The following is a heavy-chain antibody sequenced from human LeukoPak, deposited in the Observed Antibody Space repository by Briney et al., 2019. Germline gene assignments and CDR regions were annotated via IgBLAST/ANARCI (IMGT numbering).Heavy chain of an antibody. Sequence: SGPTLVEPTQTLTLTCTFSGFSLSISGVGVGWIRQPPGKALEWLALIYWDDDKRYSPSLKSRLTITKDTSKNQVVLTMTNMDPVDTATYYCAHRPQYDFWSGYPTTNYCFDNWGQGTLVTVSS. V-gene: IGHV2-5*02. D-gene: IGHD3-3*01. CDR3: AHRPQYDFWSGYPTTNYCFDN. J-gene: IGHJ4*02. CDR1: GFSLSISGVG. CDR2: IYWDDDK.